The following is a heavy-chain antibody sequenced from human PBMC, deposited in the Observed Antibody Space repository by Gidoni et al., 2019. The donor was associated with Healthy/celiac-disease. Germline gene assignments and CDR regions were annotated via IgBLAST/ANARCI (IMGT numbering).Heavy chain of an antibody. CDR3: ASSYGSGSYYSHYYGMDV. V-gene: IGHV4-30-2*01. J-gene: IGHJ6*02. CDR2: IYHSGST. CDR1: GGSISSGGYS. Sequence: QLQLQESGSGLVKPSQTLSLTCAVSGGSISSGGYSWSWIRQPPGKGLEWIGYIYHSGSTYYNPSLKSRVTISVDRSKNQFSLKLSSVTAADTAVYYCASSYGSGSYYSHYYGMDVWGQGTTVTVSS. D-gene: IGHD3-10*01.